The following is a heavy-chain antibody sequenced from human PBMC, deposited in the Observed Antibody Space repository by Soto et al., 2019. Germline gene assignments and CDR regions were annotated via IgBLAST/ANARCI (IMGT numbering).Heavy chain of an antibody. D-gene: IGHD3-3*01. CDR3: ARESPSATPWQGTDDFWSGYSPRGDY. J-gene: IGHJ4*02. CDR1: GYTFTSYY. V-gene: IGHV1-46*03. CDR2: INPSGGST. Sequence: GASVKVSCKASGYTFTSYYMHWVRQAPGQGLEWMGIINPSGGSTSYAQKFQGRVTMTRDTSTSTVYMELSSLRSEDTAVYYCARESPSATPWQGTDDFWSGYSPRGDYWGQGTLVTVSS.